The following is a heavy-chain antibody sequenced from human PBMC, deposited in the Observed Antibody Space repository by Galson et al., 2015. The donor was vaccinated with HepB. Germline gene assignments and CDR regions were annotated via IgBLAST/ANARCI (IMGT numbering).Heavy chain of an antibody. CDR3: TKGSQSSGWYASDY. CDR1: GFTFDDHT. CDR2: ISWDAVST. Sequence: SLRLSCAASGFTFDDHTMQWVRQVPGKGLEWVSLISWDAVSTYYADSVKGRFTISRDNNNNSLYLQMNSLRTEDTAFYYCTKGSQSSGWYASDYWGQGTLVIVSS. D-gene: IGHD6-19*01. V-gene: IGHV3-43*01. J-gene: IGHJ4*02.